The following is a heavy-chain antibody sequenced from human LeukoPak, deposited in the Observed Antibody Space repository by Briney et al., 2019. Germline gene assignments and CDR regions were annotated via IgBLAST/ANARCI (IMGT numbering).Heavy chain of an antibody. J-gene: IGHJ3*01. V-gene: IGHV3-21*01. Sequence: GGSLRLSCAASGFTFSSYSMNWVRQAPGKGLEWVSSISSSSSYKYHADSVKGRFIISRDNARNSLTLQINSLRAEDTAVYYCARAIGARWELLGAFDFWGQGTMVTVSS. D-gene: IGHD1-26*01. CDR2: ISSSSSYK. CDR1: GFTFSSYS. CDR3: ARAIGARWELLGAFDF.